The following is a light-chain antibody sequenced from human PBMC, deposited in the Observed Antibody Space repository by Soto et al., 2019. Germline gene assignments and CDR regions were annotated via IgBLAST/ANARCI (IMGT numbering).Light chain of an antibody. V-gene: IGLV2-14*01. Sequence: QSALTQPASVSGSPGQSITISCTGTSSDVGAYDFVSWYQHYPGKAPKLVTFDVTHRPPGISDRFSGSKSANTASLTISGLQAEDEAFYYCRSYTTRSTLVFGGGTKLTVL. J-gene: IGLJ2*01. CDR3: RSYTTRSTLV. CDR2: DVT. CDR1: SSDVGAYDF.